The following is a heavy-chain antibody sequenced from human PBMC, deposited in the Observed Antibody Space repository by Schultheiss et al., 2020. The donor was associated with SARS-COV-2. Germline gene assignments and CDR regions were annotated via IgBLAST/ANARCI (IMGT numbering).Heavy chain of an antibody. D-gene: IGHD5-12*01. J-gene: IGHJ3*02. V-gene: IGHV3-30*18. CDR3: VKDRRGSYAFDI. CDR1: GFTFSNYG. CDR2: ISYDGSNK. Sequence: GESLKISCAASGFTFSNYGMHWVRQAPGKGLEWVGVISYDGSNKYYADSVKGRFTISRDNSKNTLYLQMNSLRAEDTAVYCCVKDRRGSYAFDIWGQGTMVTVSS.